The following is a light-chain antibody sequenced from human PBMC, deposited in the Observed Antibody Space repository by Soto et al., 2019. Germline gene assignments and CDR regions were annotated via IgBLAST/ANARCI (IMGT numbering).Light chain of an antibody. CDR1: SSGIRDYNY. CDR3: SSKSPDF. J-gene: IGLJ1*01. V-gene: IGLV2-14*01. Sequence: QAVLTQPASVSGSPGQSITISCTGTSSGIRDYNYVSWYQQLPGNAPKLIMYEVSNRPSGISNRFSGSKSGNMASLTISGLQAEDEADYYCSSKSPDFFGTGTKLTVL. CDR2: EVS.